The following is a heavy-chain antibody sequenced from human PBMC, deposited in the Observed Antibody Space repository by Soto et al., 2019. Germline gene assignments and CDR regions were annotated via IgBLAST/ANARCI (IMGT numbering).Heavy chain of an antibody. Sequence: SGPTLVNPTQTLTLTCTFSGFSLSTTGMCVSWIRQPPRRALEWLARIDWDDDKYYSTSLKTRLTISKDTSKNQVVLTMTNMDPVDTATYYCARIASSSSPYYYYYGMDVWGQGTTVTVSS. CDR1: GFSLSTTGMC. CDR2: IDWDDDK. J-gene: IGHJ6*02. CDR3: ARIASSSSPYYYYYGMDV. V-gene: IGHV2-70*11. D-gene: IGHD6-6*01.